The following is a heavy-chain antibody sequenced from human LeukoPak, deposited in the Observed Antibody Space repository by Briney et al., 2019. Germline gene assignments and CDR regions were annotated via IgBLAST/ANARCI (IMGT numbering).Heavy chain of an antibody. J-gene: IGHJ6*03. CDR2: INHSGST. V-gene: IGHV4-34*01. CDR3: ARGNYYYYMDV. Sequence: SETLSLTCAVYGGSFSGYYWSWIRQPPGKGLEWIGEINHSGSTNYNPSLKSRVTISVDTSKNQFSLKLSSVTAADTAVNYCARGNYYYYMDVWGKGTTVTVSS. CDR1: GGSFSGYY.